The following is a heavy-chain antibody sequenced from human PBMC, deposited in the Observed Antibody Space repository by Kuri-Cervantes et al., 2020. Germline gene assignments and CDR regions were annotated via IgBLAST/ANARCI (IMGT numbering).Heavy chain of an antibody. D-gene: IGHD2-15*01. V-gene: IGHV4-59*12. CDR3: ARDGLVVVVGATHEYFQN. Sequence: GSLRLSCTVSGGSISSYYWSWIRQPPGKGLEWIGYIYYSGSTNYNPSLKSRVTISVDRSKNQFSLKLGSVTAADTAVYYCARDGLVVVVGATHEYFQNWGQGTLVTVSS. CDR2: IYYSGST. J-gene: IGHJ1*01. CDR1: GGSISSYY.